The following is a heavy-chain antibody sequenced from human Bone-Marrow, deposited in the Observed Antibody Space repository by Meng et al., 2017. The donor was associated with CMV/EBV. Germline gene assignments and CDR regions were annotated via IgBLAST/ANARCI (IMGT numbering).Heavy chain of an antibody. Sequence: GESLKISCAASGFSFSTSGMHWVRQSPGKGLEWVSFIQKGGSLKVCTDSVKGRFTISRDDSRNTLFLQMNSLTAEDTAVYYCAIDPKLAYWGQGTLVTVS. V-gene: IGHV3-30*02. J-gene: IGHJ4*02. CDR3: AIDPKLAY. CDR1: GFSFSTSG. CDR2: IQKGGSLK.